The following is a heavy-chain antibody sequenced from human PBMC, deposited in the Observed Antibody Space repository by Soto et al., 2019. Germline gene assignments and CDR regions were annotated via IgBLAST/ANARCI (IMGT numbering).Heavy chain of an antibody. CDR2: ISSSSSYI. Sequence: EVQLVESGGGLVKPGGSLRLSCAASGFTFSSYSMNWVRQAPGKGLEWVSSISSSSSYIYYADSVKGRFTISRDNAKNSLYLQMNSLRAEDTAVYYCASPSYCSGGSCHSGDFDYWGQGTLVTVSS. CDR1: GFTFSSYS. CDR3: ASPSYCSGGSCHSGDFDY. J-gene: IGHJ4*02. V-gene: IGHV3-21*01. D-gene: IGHD2-15*01.